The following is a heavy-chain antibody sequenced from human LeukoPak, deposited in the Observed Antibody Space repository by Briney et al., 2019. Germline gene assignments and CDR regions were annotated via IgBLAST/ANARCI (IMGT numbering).Heavy chain of an antibody. V-gene: IGHV3-64*01. CDR2: ISSNGGST. J-gene: IGHJ5*02. CDR3: ARASYGYGNNWFDP. D-gene: IGHD5-18*01. Sequence: GGSLRLSCTASGFTLSSYEMSWIRQAPGKGLEYVSAISSNGGSTYYANSVKGRFTISRDNSKNTVYLQMGSLRAEDMAVYYCARASYGYGNNWFDPWGQGTLVTVSS. CDR1: GFTLSSYE.